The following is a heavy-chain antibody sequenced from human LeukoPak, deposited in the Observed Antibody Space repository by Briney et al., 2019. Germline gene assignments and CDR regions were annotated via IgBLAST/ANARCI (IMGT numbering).Heavy chain of an antibody. CDR1: GGSISSYY. V-gene: IGHV4-59*01. Sequence: SETLSLTCTVSGGSISSYYWSWIRQPPGKGLEWIGYIYYSGSTNYNPSLKSRVTISVDTSKNQFSLKLSSVTAADTAVYYCARGPYSSSRGTYYYYMGVWGKGTTVTVSS. D-gene: IGHD6-13*01. CDR3: ARGPYSSSRGTYYYYMGV. CDR2: IYYSGST. J-gene: IGHJ6*03.